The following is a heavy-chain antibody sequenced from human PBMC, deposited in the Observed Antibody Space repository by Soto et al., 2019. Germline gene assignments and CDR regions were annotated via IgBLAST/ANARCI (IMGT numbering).Heavy chain of an antibody. Sequence: QVQLVESGGGVVQPGRSLRLSCAASGFTFSSYGMHWVRQAPGKGLEWVAVISYDGRNKYYADSVKGRFTISRDNSKNTLYLQMNSLRAEDTAVYYCAKEPSSGWYWAINWFDPWGQGTLVTVSS. CDR3: AKEPSSGWYWAINWFDP. D-gene: IGHD6-19*01. V-gene: IGHV3-30*18. CDR2: ISYDGRNK. J-gene: IGHJ5*02. CDR1: GFTFSSYG.